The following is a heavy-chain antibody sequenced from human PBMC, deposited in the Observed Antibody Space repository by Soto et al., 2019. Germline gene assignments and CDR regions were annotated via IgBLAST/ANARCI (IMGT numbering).Heavy chain of an antibody. CDR3: AKELILQRQWGWLDP. CDR2: IVGNGGST. CDR1: GFTFSSSA. V-gene: IGHV3-23*01. D-gene: IGHD6-19*01. J-gene: IGHJ5*02. Sequence: EVQLLESGGGLVQPGGSLRLSCAASGFTFSSSAMSWVRQAPGKGLEWVSAIVGNGGSTYYADSVKGRFTISRDNSKNTLYLQMNSLRAEYTAVYYCAKELILQRQWGWLDPWGQGTLVTVSS.